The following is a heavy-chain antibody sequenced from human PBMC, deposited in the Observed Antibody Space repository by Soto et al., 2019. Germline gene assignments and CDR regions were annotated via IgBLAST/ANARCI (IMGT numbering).Heavy chain of an antibody. CDR3: ARVICVAGATLRPFGENKYNWFDP. CDR1: GGSISSYY. CDR2: IYYSGST. V-gene: IGHV4-59*01. J-gene: IGHJ5*02. D-gene: IGHD1-26*01. Sequence: SETLSLTCTVSGGSISSYYWSWIRQPPGKGLEWIGYIYYSGSTNYNPSLKSRVTISVDTSKNQFSLKLSSVTAADTAVYYCARVICVAGATLRPFGENKYNWFDPWGHGTLVTVSS.